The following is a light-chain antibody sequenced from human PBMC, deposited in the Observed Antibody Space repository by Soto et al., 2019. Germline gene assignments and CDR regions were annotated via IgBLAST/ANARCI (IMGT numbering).Light chain of an antibody. CDR2: GAS. CDR3: QQFGSSPQT. J-gene: IGKJ1*01. V-gene: IGKV3-20*01. Sequence: EIVLTQSPGTLSFSPGERATLSCRASQSVSSSYLAWYQQKPGQAPRLLIYGASSRATGIPDRFSGRGSGTDFTLTISRLEPEDFAVYYCQQFGSSPQTFGQGTKVDIK. CDR1: QSVSSSY.